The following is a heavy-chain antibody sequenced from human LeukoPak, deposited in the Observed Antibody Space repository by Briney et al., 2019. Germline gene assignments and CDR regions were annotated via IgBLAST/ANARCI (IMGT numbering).Heavy chain of an antibody. CDR2: ISGSGGTT. Sequence: GGSLRLSCATSGFTFRNHAMSWVRQAPGKGLEWVSVISGSGGTTYSADSVKGRFTISRDNSKNTLYLQMNSLRAEDTAAYYCARVRGSSGGNTNGYFDYWGQGALVAVSS. D-gene: IGHD4-23*01. CDR3: ARVRGSSGGNTNGYFDY. V-gene: IGHV3-23*01. J-gene: IGHJ4*02. CDR1: GFTFRNHA.